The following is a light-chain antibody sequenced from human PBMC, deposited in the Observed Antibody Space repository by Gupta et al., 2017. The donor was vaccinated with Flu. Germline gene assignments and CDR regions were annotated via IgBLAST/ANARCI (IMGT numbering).Light chain of an antibody. V-gene: IGLV2-14*03. Sequence: QSGLTQHVSVSGSPGQSITISCTGTSLDIGTYNYVSWYQQHPGKAPKLMIYEVTNRPSGVSDRFSGSKFGNTASLTISGLQGEDEAHYYCTSFTTSSTWVFGGGTKMTVL. CDR2: EVT. CDR3: TSFTTSSTWV. CDR1: SLDIGTYNY. J-gene: IGLJ3*02.